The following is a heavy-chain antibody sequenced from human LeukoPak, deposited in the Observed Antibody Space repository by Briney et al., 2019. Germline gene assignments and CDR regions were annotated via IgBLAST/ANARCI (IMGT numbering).Heavy chain of an antibody. Sequence: PSETLSLTCTVSGGSISSHYWSWIRQPPGKGLEWIGYIYYSGSTNYNPSLKSRVTISVDTSKNQFSLKLSSVTAADTAVYYCARGRLDSSGYYYLYYYYGMDVWGQGTTVTVSS. J-gene: IGHJ6*02. CDR1: GGSISSHY. CDR2: IYYSGST. CDR3: ARGRLDSSGYYYLYYYYGMDV. D-gene: IGHD3-22*01. V-gene: IGHV4-59*11.